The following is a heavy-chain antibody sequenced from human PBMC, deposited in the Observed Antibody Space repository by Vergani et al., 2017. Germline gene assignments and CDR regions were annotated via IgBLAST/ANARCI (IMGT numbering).Heavy chain of an antibody. CDR3: ARHIEQLGPHYYYYYYMDV. Sequence: EVELVQSGPEMRKPGESLKISCKGSEYSFGNYWIGWVRQMPGKGLEWMGIIYPADSDTRYSPSFQGQVTISADKSISTAYLQWSSLKASDTAMYYCARHIEQLGPHYYYYYYMDVWGKGTTVTVSS. CDR1: EYSFGNYW. CDR2: IYPADSDT. D-gene: IGHD6-6*01. V-gene: IGHV5-51*01. J-gene: IGHJ6*03.